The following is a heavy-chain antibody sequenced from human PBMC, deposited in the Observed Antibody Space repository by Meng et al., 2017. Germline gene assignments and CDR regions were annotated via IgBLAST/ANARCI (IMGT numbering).Heavy chain of an antibody. CDR2: IWYDGSNK. V-gene: IGHV3-33*06. CDR3: AKVVVVAANWFDP. CDR1: GFTFSSYG. D-gene: IGHD2-15*01. Sequence: GGSLRLSCAASGFTFSSYGMHWVRQAPGKGLEWVAVIWYDGSNKYYADSVKGRFTISRDNSKNTLYLQMNSLRAEDTAVYYCAKVVVVAANWFDPWGQGTLVTVSS. J-gene: IGHJ5*02.